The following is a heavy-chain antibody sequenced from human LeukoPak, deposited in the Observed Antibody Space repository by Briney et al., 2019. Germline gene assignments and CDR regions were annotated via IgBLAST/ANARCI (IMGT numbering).Heavy chain of an antibody. D-gene: IGHD3-10*01. Sequence: ASVKVSCKASGYSFTSYTMHWVRQAPGQGLEWMGWINTNTGNPTSAQDFTGRFVFSLDTSVSTAYLQIRSLKTEDTAVYYCARESVGGLSGAFEIWGQGTMVTVSS. CDR1: GYSFTSYT. V-gene: IGHV7-4-1*02. J-gene: IGHJ3*02. CDR2: INTNTGNP. CDR3: ARESVGGLSGAFEI.